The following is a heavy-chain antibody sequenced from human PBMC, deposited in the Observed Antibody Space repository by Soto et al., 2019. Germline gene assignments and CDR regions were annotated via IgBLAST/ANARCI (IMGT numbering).Heavy chain of an antibody. CDR3: ARGGYSYATDY. CDR1: GFTFSSYD. J-gene: IGHJ4*02. Sequence: EVQLVESGGGLVQPGGSLRLSCAASGFTFSSYDMHWVRQATGKGLEWVSAIGTAGDTYYPGSVKGRFTISRENAKNSLYLQMNSLRAEDTAVYYSARGGYSYATDYWCQGTLVTVSS. CDR2: IGTAGDT. D-gene: IGHD5-18*01. V-gene: IGHV3-13*01.